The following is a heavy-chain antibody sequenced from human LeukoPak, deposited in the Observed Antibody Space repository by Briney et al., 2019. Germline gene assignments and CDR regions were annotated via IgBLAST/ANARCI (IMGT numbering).Heavy chain of an antibody. J-gene: IGHJ4*02. CDR2: VYYNGSA. CDR1: GDSINYYH. V-gene: IGHV4-59*01. CDR3: ARKGGHFDY. Sequence: SETLSLTCTVSGDSINYYHWSWIRQSPGKGLEWIGYVYYNGSAKYNPSLKSRVTISVDMSKNQFSLKVSSVTAADTAIYYCARKGGHFDYWGQGTLVTVSS. D-gene: IGHD2-15*01.